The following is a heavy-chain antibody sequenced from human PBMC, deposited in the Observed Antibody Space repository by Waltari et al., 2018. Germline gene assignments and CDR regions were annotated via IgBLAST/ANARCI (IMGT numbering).Heavy chain of an antibody. V-gene: IGHV4-59*11. CDR1: GDSLGTHS. CDR3: ARALWRVGTRGDFFDI. J-gene: IGHJ3*02. D-gene: IGHD1-7*01. Sequence: QVQLRESGPGLVKSSATLSLTCSVSGDSLGTHSWSWIRQSPGKGLEWIGYVQSSGSTDYNPSFRGRVTMSADASKNQFSLTLKSLTAADTATYFCARALWRVGTRGDFFDIWGRGTTVTVS. CDR2: VQSSGST.